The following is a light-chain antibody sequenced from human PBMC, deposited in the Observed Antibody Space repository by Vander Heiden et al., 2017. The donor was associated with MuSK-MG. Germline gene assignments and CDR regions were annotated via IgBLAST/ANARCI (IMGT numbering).Light chain of an antibody. CDR1: NIGNKN. CDR3: QVWDSSTVV. Sequence: SSELTQPLSVSAALGQTARINCGGNNIGNKNGHWYQQKPGQAPVLVIYRGNNRPSGIPERFSGSNSGNTATLTISSAQAGDEADYYCQVWDSSTVVFGGGTKLTVL. CDR2: RGN. V-gene: IGLV3-9*01. J-gene: IGLJ2*01.